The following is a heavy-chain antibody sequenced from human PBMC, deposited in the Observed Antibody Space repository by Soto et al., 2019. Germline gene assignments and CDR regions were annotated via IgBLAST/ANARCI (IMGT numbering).Heavy chain of an antibody. D-gene: IGHD2-8*02. CDR1: GGTLSTYT. CDR2: IIPMFNVT. V-gene: IGHV1-69*01. Sequence: QVQLVQSGAEMKKPGSSVKVSCRASGGTLSTYTINWVRQVPGQGLECMCGIIPMFNVTKYAQKFEGRVTITADESTNTGYMQVSSLRSEDTAVYYWARDYCTATNCYKNFGMDVWGQGTTVIVSS. J-gene: IGHJ6*02. CDR3: ARDYCTATNCYKNFGMDV.